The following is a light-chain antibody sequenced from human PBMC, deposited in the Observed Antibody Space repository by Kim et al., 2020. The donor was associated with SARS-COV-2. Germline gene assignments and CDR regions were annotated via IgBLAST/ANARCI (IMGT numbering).Light chain of an antibody. CDR3: SSYTSSSTPVV. J-gene: IGLJ2*01. V-gene: IGLV2-14*03. CDR2: DVS. CDR1: SSDVGGYNY. Sequence: QSVLTQPASVSGSPGQSITISCTGTSSDVGGYNYVSWYQQHPGKAPKLMIYDVSNQPSGVSNRFSGSKSGNTASLTISGLQAEDEADYYCSSYTSSSTPVVFGGGTKLTVL.